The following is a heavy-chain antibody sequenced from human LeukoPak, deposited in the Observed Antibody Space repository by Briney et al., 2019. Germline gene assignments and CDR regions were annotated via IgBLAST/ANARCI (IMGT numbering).Heavy chain of an antibody. V-gene: IGHV3-48*01. J-gene: IGHJ3*02. CDR3: ARLPLWTTDAFDI. CDR2: ISSSTVII. Sequence: GGSLRLSCAASGFILSGYNLNWVRQAPGKGLEWISYISSSTVIIYYADSVKGRFTISRDNAKNSLYLQMNSLRAEDTAVYYCARLPLWTTDAFDIWGQGTMVTVSS. D-gene: IGHD3-10*01. CDR1: GFILSGYN.